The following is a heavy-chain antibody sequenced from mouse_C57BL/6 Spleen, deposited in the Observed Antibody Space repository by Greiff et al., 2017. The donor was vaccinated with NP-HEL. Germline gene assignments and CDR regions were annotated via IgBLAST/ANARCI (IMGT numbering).Heavy chain of an antibody. CDR2: ISSGSSTI. D-gene: IGHD4-1*01. CDR1: GFTFSDYG. Sequence: EVMLVESGGGLVKPGGSLKLSCAASGFTFSDYGMHWVRQAPEKGLEWVAYISSGSSTIYYADTVKGRFTISRDNAKNTLFLQMTSLRSEDTAMYYCARPELGRDWYFDVWGTGTTVTVSS. CDR3: ARPELGRDWYFDV. V-gene: IGHV5-17*01. J-gene: IGHJ1*03.